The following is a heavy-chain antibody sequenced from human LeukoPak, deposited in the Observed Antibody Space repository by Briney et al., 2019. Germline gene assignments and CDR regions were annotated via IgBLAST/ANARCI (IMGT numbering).Heavy chain of an antibody. Sequence: ASVKVSCKASGYTFTDYYIYWVRQAPGQGLEWMGRIDPDSGVTNSAQNFQGRVTMTRDTSITTAYMELSGLRSDDTAVYYCARDQARTTTWYLYMNYWGQGTLVTVSS. CDR3: ARDQARTTTWYLYMNY. J-gene: IGHJ4*02. CDR2: IDPDSGVT. CDR1: GYTFTDYY. V-gene: IGHV1-2*06. D-gene: IGHD3/OR15-3a*01.